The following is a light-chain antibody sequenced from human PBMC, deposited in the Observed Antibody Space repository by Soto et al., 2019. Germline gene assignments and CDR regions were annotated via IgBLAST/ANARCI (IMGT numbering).Light chain of an antibody. J-gene: IGKJ4*01. V-gene: IGKV1-17*01. CDR3: KQSKTFPLT. CDR2: AAS. Sequence: DIQMTPSPSALSGSVGDRVTITCRASQGIRNDLGWYQQKSGKAPKVLIYAASNLRSGVPSRFSGSGSGIDFSLTISSLQPEDLATYYCKQSKTFPLTFGGGTKVDIK. CDR1: QGIRND.